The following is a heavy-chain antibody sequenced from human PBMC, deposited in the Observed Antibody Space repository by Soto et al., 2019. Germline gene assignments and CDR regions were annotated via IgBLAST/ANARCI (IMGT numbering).Heavy chain of an antibody. D-gene: IGHD3-10*01. CDR2: INDSGNI. V-gene: IGHV4-34*01. Sequence: QVQLQQWGAGLLKPSETLSLTCAVYGGSFSGYQWSWIRQTPGKGLEWIGEINDSGNINYNPSLKSRVTILVDTAKKQISLKLSSVTAADTAVYYCARGLIVWFGELSRRGGCYYYMDVWGKGTTVTVSS. CDR1: GGSFSGYQ. J-gene: IGHJ6*03. CDR3: ARGLIVWFGELSRRGGCYYYMDV.